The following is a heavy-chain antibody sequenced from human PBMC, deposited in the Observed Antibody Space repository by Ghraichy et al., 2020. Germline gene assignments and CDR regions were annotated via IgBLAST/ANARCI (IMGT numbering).Heavy chain of an antibody. CDR1: GYPIINNYY. CDR2: IYHTGGT. J-gene: IGHJ4*02. Sequence: ETLSLTCVVSGYPIINNYYWGWIRQPPGMGLQWIGTIYHTGGTFYNPSLKSRATISVDTSKSRFSLKLNSVTAADTAVYYCARHGIEWSTVPRFDHWGQGSLVTVSS. CDR3: ARHGIEWSTVPRFDH. D-gene: IGHD3-3*01. V-gene: IGHV4-38-2*01.